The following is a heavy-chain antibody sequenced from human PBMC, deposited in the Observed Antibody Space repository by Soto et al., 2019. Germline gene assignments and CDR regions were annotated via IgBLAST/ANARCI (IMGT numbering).Heavy chain of an antibody. D-gene: IGHD3-3*01. J-gene: IGHJ6*02. CDR3: ARETYYDFWSGPYYGMDV. CDR1: GFTFSSYA. CDR2: ISYDGSNK. Sequence: QVQLVESGGGVVQPGRSLRLSCAASGFTFSSYAMHWVRQAPGKGLEWVAVISYDGSNKYYADSVKGRFTISRDNSKNPQYRQMNSLRAEDTAVYYYARETYYDFWSGPYYGMDVWGQGTTVTVSS. V-gene: IGHV3-30-3*01.